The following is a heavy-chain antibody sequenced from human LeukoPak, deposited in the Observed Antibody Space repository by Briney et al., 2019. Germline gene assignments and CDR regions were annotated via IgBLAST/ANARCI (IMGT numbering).Heavy chain of an antibody. V-gene: IGHV3-30-3*01. D-gene: IGHD3-10*01. CDR3: ARACFYGSGSYYIGY. J-gene: IGHJ4*02. Sequence: GRSLRLSCAASGFTFSTYAMHWVRQAPGKGLEWVAFISYDGTNKYCADSVKGRFTISRDNSKNTLYLQMNSLRAEDTAVYYCARACFYGSGSYYIGYWGQGALVTVSS. CDR2: ISYDGTNK. CDR1: GFTFSTYA.